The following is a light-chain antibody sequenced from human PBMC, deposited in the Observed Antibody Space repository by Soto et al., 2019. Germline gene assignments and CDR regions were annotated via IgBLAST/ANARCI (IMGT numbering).Light chain of an antibody. CDR3: QHYNSYSEA. CDR2: KAS. CDR1: QTISSW. J-gene: IGKJ1*01. V-gene: IGKV1-5*03. Sequence: DIPMTHSHSTLSGSLLEGVNIXYRASQTISSWLAWYQQKPGKAPKLLIYKASTLKSGVPSRFSGSGSGTEFTLTISSLQPDDFATYYCQHYNSYSEAFGQGTKVDIK.